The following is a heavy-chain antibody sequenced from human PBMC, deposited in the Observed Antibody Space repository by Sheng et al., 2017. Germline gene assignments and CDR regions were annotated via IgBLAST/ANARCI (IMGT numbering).Heavy chain of an antibody. CDR2: ISSSSSYT. CDR1: GFTFSDYY. D-gene: IGHD2-2*01. J-gene: IGHJ4*02. V-gene: IGHV3-11*03. Sequence: PGGSLRLSCAASGFTFSDYYMSWIRQAPGKGLEWVSYISSSSSYTNYADSVKGRFTISRDNAKNSLYLQMNSLRAEDTAVYYCARSKVGSTSCVDYWGQGTLVTVSS. CDR3: ARSKVGSTSCVDY.